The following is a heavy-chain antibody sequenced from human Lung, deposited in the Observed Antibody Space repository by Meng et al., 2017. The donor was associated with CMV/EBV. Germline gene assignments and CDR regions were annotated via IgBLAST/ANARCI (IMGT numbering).Heavy chain of an antibody. V-gene: IGHV3-49*04. CDR2: IRSKAYGGTT. Sequence: GGSLRLXCTASGFTFGDYAMSWVRQAPGKGLEWVGFIRSKAYGGTTEYAASVKGRFTISRDDSKSIAYLQMNSLNTEDTAMYYCTRDPGLSTSWYFDYWGQGTLVIVSS. D-gene: IGHD2/OR15-2a*01. J-gene: IGHJ4*02. CDR1: GFTFGDYA. CDR3: TRDPGLSTSWYFDY.